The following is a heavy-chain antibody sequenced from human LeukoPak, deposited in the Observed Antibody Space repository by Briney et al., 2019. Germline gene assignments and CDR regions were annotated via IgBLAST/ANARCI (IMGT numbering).Heavy chain of an antibody. Sequence: GASVKVSCKASGYTFTSYGISWVRQAPGQGLEWMGWISAYNGNTNYAQKLQGRVTMTTDTSTSTAYMELRSLRSDDTAVYYCASGGYSSSWSRSSFYSGMDVWGQGTTVTVSS. CDR1: GYTFTSYG. CDR2: ISAYNGNT. V-gene: IGHV1-18*01. D-gene: IGHD6-13*01. J-gene: IGHJ6*02. CDR3: ASGGYSSSWSRSSFYSGMDV.